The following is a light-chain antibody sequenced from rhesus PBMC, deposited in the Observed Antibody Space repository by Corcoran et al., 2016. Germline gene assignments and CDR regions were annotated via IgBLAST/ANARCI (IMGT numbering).Light chain of an antibody. CDR3: QQYVDLPYI. CDR1: QGIRSW. V-gene: IGKV1-19*01. Sequence: DIQMTQSPSSLSASVGDKVTITCHASQGIRSWLAWYQQKPGKAPKPLIYAGYSLQSGVPSRVSGSGFGTDYTLPISSLQPEDFATYYFQQYVDLPYIFGPWTRVEIK. J-gene: IGKJ2*01. CDR2: AGY.